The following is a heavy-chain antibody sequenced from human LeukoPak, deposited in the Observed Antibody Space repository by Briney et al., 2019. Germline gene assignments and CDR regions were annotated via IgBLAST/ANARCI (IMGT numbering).Heavy chain of an antibody. CDR2: IYPGDSDT. D-gene: IGHD4-17*01. Sequence: GESLKISCKGSGYSFTSYWIGWVRQMPGKGLEWMGIIYPGDSDTRYSPSFQGQVTISADKSISTAYLQWSSLKASDTAMYYCARQDDMAMTTVTGYAFDIWGQGTMVTVSS. CDR1: GYSFTSYW. V-gene: IGHV5-51*01. CDR3: ARQDDMAMTTVTGYAFDI. J-gene: IGHJ3*02.